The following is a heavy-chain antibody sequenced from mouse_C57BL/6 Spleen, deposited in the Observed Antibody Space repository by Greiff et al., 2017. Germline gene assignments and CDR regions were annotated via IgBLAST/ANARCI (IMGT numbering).Heavy chain of an antibody. V-gene: IGHV5-9-1*02. CDR3: TRDPSTGAY. D-gene: IGHD1-1*01. CDR2: ISSGGDYI. Sequence: EVNVVESGEGLVKPGGSLKLSCAASGFTFSSYAMSWVRQTPEKRLEWVAYISSGGDYIYYADTVKGRFPISRDNARNTLYLQMSSLKSEDTAMYYCTRDPSTGAYWGEGTLVTVSA. J-gene: IGHJ3*01. CDR1: GFTFSSYA.